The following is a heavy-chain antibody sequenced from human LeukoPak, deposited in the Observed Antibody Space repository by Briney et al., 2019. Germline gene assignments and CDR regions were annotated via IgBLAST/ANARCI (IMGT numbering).Heavy chain of an antibody. CDR2: IHTSGST. CDR1: GVSISSYY. J-gene: IGHJ4*02. D-gene: IGHD3-10*01. V-gene: IGHV4-4*07. Sequence: SETLSLTCTVSGVSISSYYWSWIRQPAGKGLEWIGRIHTSGSTNYNPSLKSRVTMSVDTSKNQFSLKLSSVTAADTAVYYCARDAYYYGSGSYFFDYWGQGTLVTVSS. CDR3: ARDAYYYGSGSYFFDY.